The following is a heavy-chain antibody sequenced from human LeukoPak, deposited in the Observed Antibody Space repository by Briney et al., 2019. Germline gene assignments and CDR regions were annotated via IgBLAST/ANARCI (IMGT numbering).Heavy chain of an antibody. D-gene: IGHD3-10*01. CDR2: IIPIFGTA. Sequence: ASVKVSCKASGGTFSSYAISWVRQAPGQGLEWMGGIIPIFGTANYAQKFQGRVTITTDESTSTAYMELSSLRSEDTAVYYCARASTPGTPTDYYYYYYMDVWGKGTTVTVSS. V-gene: IGHV1-69*05. J-gene: IGHJ6*03. CDR1: GGTFSSYA. CDR3: ARASTPGTPTDYYYYYYMDV.